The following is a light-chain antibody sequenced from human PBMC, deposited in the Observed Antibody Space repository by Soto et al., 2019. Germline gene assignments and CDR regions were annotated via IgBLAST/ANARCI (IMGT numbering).Light chain of an antibody. V-gene: IGKV3D-7*01. Sequence: PGERVTLSCRASQSVSTSYLTSYQQKPGQTPRLLIYGASTRATSIPAWFSGSGSGTDFSLTISSLQPEDFAVYYCQQDYNLLTWTFGQGTKVEIK. CDR2: GAS. CDR3: QQDYNLLTWT. CDR1: QSVSTSY. J-gene: IGKJ1*01.